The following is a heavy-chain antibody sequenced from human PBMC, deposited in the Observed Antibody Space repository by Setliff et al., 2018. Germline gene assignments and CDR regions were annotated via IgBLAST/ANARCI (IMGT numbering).Heavy chain of an antibody. Sequence: SETLSLTCTVSGGSITTSSYSWGWIRQPPGKGLEWIGSISPGRSINYNPSLRSRVTISGDTSKNQFSLKLSAVTAADTAVYFCAREDGPNYYYYYMDIWGKGTTVTVSS. CDR2: ISPGRSI. CDR3: AREDGPNYYYYYMDI. D-gene: IGHD2-8*01. J-gene: IGHJ6*03. CDR1: GGSITTSSYS. V-gene: IGHV4-39*07.